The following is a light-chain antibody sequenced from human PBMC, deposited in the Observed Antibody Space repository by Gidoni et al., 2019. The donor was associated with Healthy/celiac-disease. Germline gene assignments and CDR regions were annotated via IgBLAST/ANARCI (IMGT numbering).Light chain of an antibody. Sequence: DIQMTQSPSSLSASVGDRVTITCQASQYISNYLNWYQQKPGKVPKLLIYYASNLETGVPSRFSVSGSGTDFTFTISSLQPEDISTYYCQQYDNLPTFGGGTKVEIK. J-gene: IGKJ4*01. CDR2: YAS. CDR1: QYISNY. V-gene: IGKV1-33*01. CDR3: QQYDNLPT.